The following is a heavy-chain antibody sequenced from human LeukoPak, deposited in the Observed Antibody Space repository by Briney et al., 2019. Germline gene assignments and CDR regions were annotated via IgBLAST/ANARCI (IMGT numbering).Heavy chain of an antibody. V-gene: IGHV3-23*01. CDR3: ATRRIAAAGTDYYYYMDV. D-gene: IGHD6-13*01. J-gene: IGHJ6*03. Sequence: GGSLRLSCAASGFTFSSYAMSWVRQAPGKGLEWVSAISGNGGSTYYADSVKGRFTISRDNSKNTLYLQMNSLRAEDTAVYYCATRRIAAAGTDYYYYMDVWGKGTTVTVSS. CDR2: ISGNGGST. CDR1: GFTFSSYA.